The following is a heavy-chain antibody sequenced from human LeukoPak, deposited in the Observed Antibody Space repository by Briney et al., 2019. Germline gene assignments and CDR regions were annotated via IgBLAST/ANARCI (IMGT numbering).Heavy chain of an antibody. Sequence: GGSLRLSCAASGFTFSSYSMNWVRQAPGKGLEWVSSISSSSTYIYYADSVRGRFTISRDNAKNSLYLQMNSLRADDTAVYYCARVAEAAAFDYWGQGTLVTVSS. D-gene: IGHD6-13*01. CDR3: ARVAEAAAFDY. V-gene: IGHV3-21*01. CDR1: GFTFSSYS. J-gene: IGHJ4*02. CDR2: ISSSSTYI.